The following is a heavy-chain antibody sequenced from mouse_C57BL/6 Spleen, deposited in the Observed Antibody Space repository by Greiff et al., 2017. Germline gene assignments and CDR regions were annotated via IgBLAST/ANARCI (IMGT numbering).Heavy chain of an antibody. CDR1: GYAFSSSW. D-gene: IGHD2-3*01. CDR3: ARDGAYDPFAY. V-gene: IGHV1-82*01. Sequence: QVQLQQSGPELVKPGASVKISCKASGYAFSSSWMNWVKQRPGKGLEWIGRIYPGDGDTNYNGKFKGKATLTADKSSSTAYMQLSSLTSEDSAVYFCARDGAYDPFAYWGQGTLVTVSA. CDR2: IYPGDGDT. J-gene: IGHJ3*01.